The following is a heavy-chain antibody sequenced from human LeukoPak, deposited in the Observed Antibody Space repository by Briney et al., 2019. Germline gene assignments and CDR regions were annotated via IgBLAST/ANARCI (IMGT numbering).Heavy chain of an antibody. CDR2: INPNSGGT. CDR3: ASRERVSVVVPAAIVAGGYYYGMDV. CDR1: GYTFTGYH. V-gene: IGHV1-2*02. Sequence: GASVKVSCKASGYTFTGYHMHWVRQAPGQGLEWMGWINPNSGGTNYAQKFQGRVTMTRDTSISTAYMELSRLRSDDTAVYYCASRERVSVVVPAAIVAGGYYYGMDVWGQGTTVTVSS. J-gene: IGHJ6*02. D-gene: IGHD2-2*02.